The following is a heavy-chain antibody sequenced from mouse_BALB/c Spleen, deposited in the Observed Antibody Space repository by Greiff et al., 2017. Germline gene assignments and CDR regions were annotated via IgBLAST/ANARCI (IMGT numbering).Heavy chain of an antibody. CDR2: ISYSGST. Sequence: EVKLMESGPGLVKPSQSLSLTCTVTGYSITSDYAWNWIRQFPGNKLEWMGYISYSGSTSYNPSLKSRISITRDTSKNQFFLQLNSVTTEDTATYYCARSIYYGNYGNFDYWGQGTTLTVSS. CDR1: GYSITSDYA. J-gene: IGHJ2*01. D-gene: IGHD2-1*01. CDR3: ARSIYYGNYGNFDY. V-gene: IGHV3-2*02.